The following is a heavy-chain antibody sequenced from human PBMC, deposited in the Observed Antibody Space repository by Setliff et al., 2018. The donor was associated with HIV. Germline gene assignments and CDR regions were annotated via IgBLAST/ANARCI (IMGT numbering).Heavy chain of an antibody. D-gene: IGHD3-3*01. CDR2: ISAYHGNT. Sequence: GASVKVSCKASGYTFTSYGITWVRQAPGQGLEWMGWISAYHGNTNYAQKLQGRVTMTTDTSTSTAYMELRSLRSDDTAVYYCARVPCNFWSGYPLDYWGQGTLVTVSS. J-gene: IGHJ4*02. CDR1: GYTFTSYG. V-gene: IGHV1-18*01. CDR3: ARVPCNFWSGYPLDY.